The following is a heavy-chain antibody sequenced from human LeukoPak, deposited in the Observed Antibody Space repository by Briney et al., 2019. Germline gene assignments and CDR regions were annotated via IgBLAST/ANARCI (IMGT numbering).Heavy chain of an antibody. CDR3: ARASRQVKGYDSAGYHYFGY. J-gene: IGHJ4*02. Sequence: ASVKVSCKASGYTFTSYDINWVRQATGQGLEWMGWMNPGSGNTGLAQKFQGRVTMTSNTSTSTAYMELSSLRSEDTAVYFCARASRQVKGYDSAGYHYFGYWGQGAVVTVSS. CDR2: MNPGSGNT. V-gene: IGHV1-8*01. D-gene: IGHD3-22*01. CDR1: GYTFTSYD.